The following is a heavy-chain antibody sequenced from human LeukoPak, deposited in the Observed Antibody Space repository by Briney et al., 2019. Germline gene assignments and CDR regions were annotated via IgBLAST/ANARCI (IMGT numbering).Heavy chain of an antibody. CDR2: ISSSSSTI. D-gene: IGHD3-22*01. CDR1: GFTFSSYS. J-gene: IGHJ3*02. V-gene: IGHV3-48*02. CDR3: ARDSGYYDSSGYYYHDAFDI. Sequence: GGSLRLSCAASGFTFSSYSMNWVCQAPGKGLEWVSYISSSSSTIYYADSVKGRFTISRDNAKNSLYLQMNSLRDEDTAVYYCARDSGYYDSSGYYYHDAFDIWGQGTTVTVSS.